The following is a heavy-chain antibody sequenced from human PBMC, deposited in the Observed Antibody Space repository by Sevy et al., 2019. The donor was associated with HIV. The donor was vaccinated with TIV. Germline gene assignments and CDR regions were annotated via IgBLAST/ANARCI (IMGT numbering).Heavy chain of an antibody. CDR3: AGENAWGRGYS. Sequence: SETLSLTCTVSGGSITSLYWNWIRQPPGKGLEWIANIYYNGHVNYNPSLKSRVTLSLDTSKNQFSLRLSSVTAADTAMYYCAGENAWGRGYSRGQGTLVTVSS. CDR2: IYYNGHV. J-gene: IGHJ5*01. V-gene: IGHV4-59*08. CDR1: GGSITSLY. D-gene: IGHD1-26*01.